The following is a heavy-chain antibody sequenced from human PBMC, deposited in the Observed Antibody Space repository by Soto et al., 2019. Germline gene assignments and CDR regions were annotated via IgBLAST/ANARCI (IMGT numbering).Heavy chain of an antibody. J-gene: IGHJ4*02. CDR3: ARDRSSSWYEGHFFDY. D-gene: IGHD6-13*01. V-gene: IGHV4-59*06. Sequence: SETLSLTCTVSGGSISSYYWSWIRQHPGKGLEWTGYIYYSGSTYYNPSLKSRVTISVDTSKNQFSLKLSSVTAADTAVYYCARDRSSSWYEGHFFDYWGQGTLVTVSS. CDR2: IYYSGST. CDR1: GGSISSYY.